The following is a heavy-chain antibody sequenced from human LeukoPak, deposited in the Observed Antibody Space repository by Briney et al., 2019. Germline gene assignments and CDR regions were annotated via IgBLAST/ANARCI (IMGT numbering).Heavy chain of an antibody. CDR3: AKDRRVLRYFDWLLNY. Sequence: PGRSLRLSCAASGFTFSSYGMHWVRQAPGKGLEWVAVISYDGSNKYYADSVKGRFTISRDNSKNMLYLQMNSLRAEDTAVYYCAKDRRVLRYFDWLLNYWGQGTLVTVSS. J-gene: IGHJ4*02. CDR2: ISYDGSNK. D-gene: IGHD3-9*01. V-gene: IGHV3-30*18. CDR1: GFTFSSYG.